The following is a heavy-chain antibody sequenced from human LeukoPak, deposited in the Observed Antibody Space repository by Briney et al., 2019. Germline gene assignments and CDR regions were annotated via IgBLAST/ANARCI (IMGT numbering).Heavy chain of an antibody. V-gene: IGHV3-33*01. CDR2: IWFDGSIK. Sequence: GGSLGLSCAASGFTFSSYGVHWVRQAPGKGLEWVAVIWFDGSIKYYADSVKGRFTISRDNSRNTLFLQMNSLRAEDTAVYYCARVLLWFGRFDYWGQGTLVTVSS. CDR1: GFTFSSYG. J-gene: IGHJ4*02. D-gene: IGHD3-10*01. CDR3: ARVLLWFGRFDY.